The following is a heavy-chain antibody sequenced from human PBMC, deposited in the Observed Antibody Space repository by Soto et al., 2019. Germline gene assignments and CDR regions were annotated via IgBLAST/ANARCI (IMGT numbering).Heavy chain of an antibody. CDR1: GFTFSNYW. CDR2: MSYDGSNE. V-gene: IGHV3-30*18. J-gene: IGHJ4*02. Sequence: SGGSLRLSCAAFGFTFSNYWMHWVRQAPGKGLEWVAVMSYDGSNEYYADSVKGRFTIYRDNSKDTLYLQMNSLRVEDTAVYYCAKDWDITVAGPGYFDYWGQGTLVTVSS. D-gene: IGHD6-19*01. CDR3: AKDWDITVAGPGYFDY.